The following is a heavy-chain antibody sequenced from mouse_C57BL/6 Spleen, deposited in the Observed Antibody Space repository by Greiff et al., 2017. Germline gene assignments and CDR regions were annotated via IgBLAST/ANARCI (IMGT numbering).Heavy chain of an antibody. J-gene: IGHJ3*01. V-gene: IGHV14-4*01. Sequence: VQLQQSGAELVRPGASVKLSCTASGFNIKDDYMNWVKQRPEQGLEWLGWIDPDNGDTESASKFPGKATITADTSSNPAYLQLSSLTSEDTAVYYCTNDSNYWFAYWGQGTLVTVSA. CDR3: TNDSNYWFAY. CDR1: GFNIKDDY. D-gene: IGHD2-5*01. CDR2: IDPDNGDT.